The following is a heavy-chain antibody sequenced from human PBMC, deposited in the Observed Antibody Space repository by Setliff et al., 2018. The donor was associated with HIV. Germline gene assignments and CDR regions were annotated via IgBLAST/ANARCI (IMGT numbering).Heavy chain of an antibody. D-gene: IGHD3-16*01. CDR3: AIGGGDGHPTWVY. CDR1: GYSFSTYS. J-gene: IGHJ4*02. V-gene: IGHV1-3*01. Sequence: SVKVSCKASGYSFSTYSLHWVRQAPGQGLEWVGWISAGGHQTKYSEKFQDRVTITTDTSASTAYLQLSALRSEDTAVFYCAIGGGDGHPTWVYWGLGTLVTVS. CDR2: ISAGGHQT.